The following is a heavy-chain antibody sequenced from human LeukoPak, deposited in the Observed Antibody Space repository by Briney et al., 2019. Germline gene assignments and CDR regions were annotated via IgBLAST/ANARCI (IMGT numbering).Heavy chain of an antibody. V-gene: IGHV4-39*07. CDR2: IYYSGST. Sequence: SETLSLTCTVSGGSISSSSYYWGWIRQPPGKGLEWIGSIYYSGSTYYNPSLKSRVTISVDTSKNQFSLKLSSVTAAGTAVYYCARDGSGTYYDILTGQTGDYWGQGTLVTVSS. D-gene: IGHD3-9*01. CDR1: GGSISSSSYY. J-gene: IGHJ4*02. CDR3: ARDGSGTYYDILTGQTGDY.